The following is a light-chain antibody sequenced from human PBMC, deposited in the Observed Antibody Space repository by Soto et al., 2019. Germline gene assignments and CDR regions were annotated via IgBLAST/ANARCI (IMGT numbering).Light chain of an antibody. CDR3: QQRSNWPRT. CDR1: QSVSSY. CDR2: DAS. J-gene: IGKJ2*01. Sequence: EIVLTQCPATLSLSPGERSTLSCRASQSVSSYLAWYQQKPGQAPRLLIYDASNRATGIPARFSGSGSGTDFTLNISSLEPEDFAVHYCQQRSNWPRTFGQGTKMEIK. V-gene: IGKV3-11*01.